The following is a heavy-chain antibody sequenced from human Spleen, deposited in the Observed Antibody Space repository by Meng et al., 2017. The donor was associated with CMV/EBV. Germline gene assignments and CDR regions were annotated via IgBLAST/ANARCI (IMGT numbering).Heavy chain of an antibody. J-gene: IGHJ6*02. CDR2: FDPEDGEI. V-gene: IGHV1-24*01. D-gene: IGHD2-15*01. Sequence: ASVKVSCKVSGYTLSELSMHWVRQAPGKGLEWMGTFDPEDGEIIYAQKFQGRVTMTEDTSTDTAYMELSSLRSDDMAVYYCARVKRYCTGGSCSSTGYYGMDVWGQGTTVTVSS. CDR3: ARVKRYCTGGSCSSTGYYGMDV. CDR1: GYTLSELS.